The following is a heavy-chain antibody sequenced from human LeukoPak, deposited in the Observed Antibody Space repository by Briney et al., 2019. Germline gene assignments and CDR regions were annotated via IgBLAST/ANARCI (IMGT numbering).Heavy chain of an antibody. J-gene: IGHJ4*02. CDR2: IYHSGST. CDR3: AREGSSLDY. D-gene: IGHD6-13*01. V-gene: IGHV4-30-2*01. CDR1: GGSISSGGYS. Sequence: PSETLSLTCTVSGGSISSGGYSWSWIRQPPGKGLEWIGYIYHSGSTYYNPSLKSRVTISVDKSKNQFSLKLSSVTAADTAVYYCAREGSSLDYWGQGTLVTVSS.